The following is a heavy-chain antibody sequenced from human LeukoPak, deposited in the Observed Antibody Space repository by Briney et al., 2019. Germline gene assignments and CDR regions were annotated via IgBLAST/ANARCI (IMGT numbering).Heavy chain of an antibody. V-gene: IGHV4-34*01. D-gene: IGHD3-10*01. Sequence: SETLSLTCAVYGGSFSGYYWSWIRQPPGKGLEWIGEINHSGSTNYNPSLKSRVTISVDTSKNQFSLKLSSVTAADTAVYYCARRGLFYGSGSYYYYYYYMDVWGKGTTVTISS. CDR2: INHSGST. CDR1: GGSFSGYY. J-gene: IGHJ6*03. CDR3: ARRGLFYGSGSYYYYYYYMDV.